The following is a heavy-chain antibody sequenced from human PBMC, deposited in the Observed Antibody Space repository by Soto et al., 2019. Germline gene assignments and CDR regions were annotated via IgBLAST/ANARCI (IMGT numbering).Heavy chain of an antibody. CDR3: SHLDLQGIIEYTHGLDI. D-gene: IGHD5-18*01. V-gene: IGHV2-5*01. Sequence: QVTVKESGPTLAKPTQTLTLTCSFTGFSLSSSGAGVGWFRQSPGKALEWLALIYWNDEIRYSPSLASSLTNSKKTHNSYVFRTLTNLRTVATDYYYCSHLDLQGIIEYTHGLDIWGQGTTVTLSS. J-gene: IGHJ6*02. CDR2: IYWNDEI. CDR1: GFSLSSSGAG.